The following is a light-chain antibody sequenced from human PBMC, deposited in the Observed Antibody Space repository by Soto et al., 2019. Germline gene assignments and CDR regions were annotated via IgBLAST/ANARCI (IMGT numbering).Light chain of an antibody. CDR2: GVS. V-gene: IGLV2-14*01. CDR1: SSDVGSYNY. J-gene: IGLJ2*01. CDR3: SSYTTSSTHVV. Sequence: QSALTQPASVSGSPGQSITISCTGPSSDVGSYNYVSWYQQYPGKAPKLMIYGVSNRPSGVSYRFSGSKSGNTASLTISGLQAEDEADYYGSSYTTSSTHVVFGGGTKLTVL.